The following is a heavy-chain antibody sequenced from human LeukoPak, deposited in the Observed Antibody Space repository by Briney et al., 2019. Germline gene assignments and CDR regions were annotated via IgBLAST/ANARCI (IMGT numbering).Heavy chain of an antibody. CDR2: INPNSGGT. Sequence: ASVKVSCKASGYTFTSYGISWVRQAPGQGLEWMGWINPNSGGTTYAQNFQGRVTMTRDTSISTAYMELSNLRSDDTAMYYCARSHSSGWLLFDYWGQGTLVTVSS. CDR3: ARSHSSGWLLFDY. D-gene: IGHD6-19*01. CDR1: GYTFTSYG. V-gene: IGHV1-2*02. J-gene: IGHJ4*02.